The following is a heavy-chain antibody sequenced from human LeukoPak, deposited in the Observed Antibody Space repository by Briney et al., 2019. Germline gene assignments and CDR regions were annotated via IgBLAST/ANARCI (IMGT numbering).Heavy chain of an antibody. D-gene: IGHD6-13*01. CDR3: ARGGAASYYYYYGMDV. CDR2: IYTSGST. CDR1: GVSISSGSYY. J-gene: IGHJ6*02. V-gene: IGHV4-61*02. Sequence: SQTLSLTCTVSGVSISSGSYYWAWIRQPAGKGLEWIGRIYTSGSTNYNPSLKSLVTISVDTSKNQFSLKLSSVTAADTAVYYCARGGAASYYYYYGMDVWGQGTTVTVSS.